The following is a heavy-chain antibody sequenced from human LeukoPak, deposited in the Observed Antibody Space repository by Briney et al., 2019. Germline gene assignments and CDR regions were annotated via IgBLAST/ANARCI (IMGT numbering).Heavy chain of an antibody. D-gene: IGHD3-9*01. J-gene: IGHJ5*02. CDR1: GYTFTCYY. CDR2: INPSGGST. V-gene: IGHV1-46*01. Sequence: ASVKVSCKASGYTFTCYYMHWVRQAPGQGLEWMGIINPSGGSTSYAQKFQGRVTMTRDTSTSTVYMELSSLRSEDTAVYYCARDSIIPILWLGFDPWGQGTLVTVSS. CDR3: ARDSIIPILWLGFDP.